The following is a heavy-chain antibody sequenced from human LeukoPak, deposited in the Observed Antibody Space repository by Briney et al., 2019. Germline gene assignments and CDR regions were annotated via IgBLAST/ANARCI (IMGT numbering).Heavy chain of an antibody. V-gene: IGHV4-34*01. CDR3: AGGNYYYFWSGYYQGWFDP. CDR2: INHSGST. CDR1: GGSFSGYY. J-gene: IGHJ5*02. Sequence: SETLSLTLAVYGGSFSGYYWSWIRQPPGKGLEWIGEINHSGSTHYNPSLKSRVTMSAVTAKNQFSLRLSSVTAAETAVYYCAGGNYYYFWSGYYQGWFDPWGQGPLVTVTS. D-gene: IGHD3-3*01.